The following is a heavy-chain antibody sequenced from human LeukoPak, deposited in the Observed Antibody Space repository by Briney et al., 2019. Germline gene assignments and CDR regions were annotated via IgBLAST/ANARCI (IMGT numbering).Heavy chain of an antibody. Sequence: SVKVSCKASGGTFSSYAISWVRQAPGQGLEWMGGIIPIFGTVNYAQKFQGRVTITADESTSTAYMELSSLRSEDTAVYYCASRAGYCSSTSCYTLMYAFDIWGQGTMVTVSS. CDR1: GGTFSSYA. CDR2: IIPIFGTV. J-gene: IGHJ3*02. D-gene: IGHD2-2*02. V-gene: IGHV1-69*13. CDR3: ASRAGYCSSTSCYTLMYAFDI.